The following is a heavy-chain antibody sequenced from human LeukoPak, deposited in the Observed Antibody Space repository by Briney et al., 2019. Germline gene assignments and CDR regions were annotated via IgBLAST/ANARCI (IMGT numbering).Heavy chain of an antibody. J-gene: IGHJ4*02. Sequence: GRSLRLSCAASGFTFSRYAMHWVRQAPGKGLEWLAFISYGGSNKYYADSVKGRFTISRDNSKNTVYLQMNSLRAEDTAVYYWAREAGGVFYFDYWGQGTLVTVPS. D-gene: IGHD3-16*01. CDR1: GFTFSRYA. V-gene: IGHV3-30*04. CDR3: AREAGGVFYFDY. CDR2: ISYGGSNK.